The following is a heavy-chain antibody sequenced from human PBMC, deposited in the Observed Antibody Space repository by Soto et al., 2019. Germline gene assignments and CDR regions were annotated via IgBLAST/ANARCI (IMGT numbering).Heavy chain of an antibody. CDR3: ARGDREDTAVVIGVRPGEYGVDV. V-gene: IGHV3-30*04. CDR2: ISYNGGNR. D-gene: IGHD2-15*01. J-gene: IGHJ6*02. CDR1: GFTFSNYA. Sequence: PGGSLRLSCAASGFTFSNYAMHWVRQAPGKGLECVAVISYNGGNRFYRDYVKGRFTISRDNSKNTVHLQIDSLRYEDAAVYYCARGDREDTAVVIGVRPGEYGVDVWGQGTTVTVYS.